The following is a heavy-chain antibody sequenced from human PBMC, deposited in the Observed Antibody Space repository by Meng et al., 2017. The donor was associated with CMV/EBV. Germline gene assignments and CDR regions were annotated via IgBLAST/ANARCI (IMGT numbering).Heavy chain of an antibody. D-gene: IGHD6-19*01. V-gene: IGHV4-59*01. CDR2: IYYSGST. CDR3: ARGSSETPYSSGSYYYYYGMDV. Sequence: LRLSCTVSGGSISSYYWSWIRQPPGKGLEWIGYIYYSGSTNYNPSLKSRVTISVDTSKKQFSLKLSSVTAADTAVYYCARGSSETPYSSGSYYYYYGMDVWGQGTTVTVSS. CDR1: GGSISSYY. J-gene: IGHJ6*02.